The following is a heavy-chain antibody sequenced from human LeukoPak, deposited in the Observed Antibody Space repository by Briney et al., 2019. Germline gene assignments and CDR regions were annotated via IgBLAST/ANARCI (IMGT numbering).Heavy chain of an antibody. V-gene: IGHV3-23*01. CDR3: AKEGITIFGVVIPLDY. CDR1: GFTFSSYA. D-gene: IGHD3-3*01. Sequence: GGSLRLSCAASGFTFSSYAMSWVRQAPGKGLEWVSAISGSGGSTYYADPVKGRFTISRDNSKNTLYLQMNSLRAEDTAVYYCAKEGITIFGVVIPLDYWGQGTLVTVSS. CDR2: ISGSGGST. J-gene: IGHJ4*02.